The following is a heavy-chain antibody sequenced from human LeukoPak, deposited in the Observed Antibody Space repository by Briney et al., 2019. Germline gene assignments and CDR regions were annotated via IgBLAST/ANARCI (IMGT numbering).Heavy chain of an antibody. CDR2: VSSSGSFT. Sequence: GGSLRLSCAASGFTFSRCSMNWVRQAPGKGLEWVSSVSSSGSFTYYADSVKGRFTISRDNAKNALYLQMNSLRAEDTAVYYCAKGPDILTGYLTRQSSLGYWGQGTLVTVSS. D-gene: IGHD3-9*01. CDR3: AKGPDILTGYLTRQSSLGY. CDR1: GFTFSRCS. V-gene: IGHV3-21*01. J-gene: IGHJ4*02.